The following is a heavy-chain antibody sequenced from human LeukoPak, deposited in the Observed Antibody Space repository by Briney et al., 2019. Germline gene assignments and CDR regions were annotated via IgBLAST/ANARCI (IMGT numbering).Heavy chain of an antibody. CDR3: ARRWVYDKRAFDA. CDR2: IYDTGTT. D-gene: IGHD3-16*01. CDR1: GGSIRGAYY. Sequence: KASASLSLACTVAGGSIRGAYYWSCMRQPPGWGRAWIGYIYDTGTTDTNPALASRVTISLATSNNQFSLNLSSVTAAATAVYYCARRWVYDKRAFDAWGQGTMVTVSS. J-gene: IGHJ3*01. V-gene: IGHV4-59*08.